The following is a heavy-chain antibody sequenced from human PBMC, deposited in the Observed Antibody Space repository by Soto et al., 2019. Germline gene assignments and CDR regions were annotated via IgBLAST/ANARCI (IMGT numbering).Heavy chain of an antibody. Sequence: GGSLRLSCAASGFTFSSYGMHWVRQAPGKGPEWVAVISYDGSNKYYADSVKGRFTISRDNSKNTLYLQMNSLRAEDTAVYYCAKDLARTGIGMDVWGQGTTVTVSS. CDR3: AKDLARTGIGMDV. CDR1: GFTFSSYG. CDR2: ISYDGSNK. V-gene: IGHV3-30*18. J-gene: IGHJ6*02. D-gene: IGHD1-20*01.